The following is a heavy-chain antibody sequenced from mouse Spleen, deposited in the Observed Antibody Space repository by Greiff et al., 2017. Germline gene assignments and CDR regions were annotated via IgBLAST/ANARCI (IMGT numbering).Heavy chain of an antibody. Sequence: VQLQQSGAELVKPGASVKLSCKASGYTFTSYWMHWVKQRPGQGLEWIGMIHPNSGSTNYNEKFKSKATLTVDKSSSTAYMQLSSLTSEDSAVYYCARSYYGSSPYAMDYWGQGTSVTVSS. D-gene: IGHD1-1*01. CDR3: ARSYYGSSPYAMDY. CDR1: GYTFTSYW. V-gene: IGHV1-64*01. CDR2: IHPNSGST. J-gene: IGHJ4*01.